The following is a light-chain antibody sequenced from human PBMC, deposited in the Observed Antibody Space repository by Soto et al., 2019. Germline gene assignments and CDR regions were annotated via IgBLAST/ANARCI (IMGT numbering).Light chain of an antibody. CDR2: KAS. J-gene: IGKJ1*01. V-gene: IGKV1-5*03. Sequence: DIQMTQSPSTLSGSVGDRVTITCRASQTISSWLAWYQQKPGTAPKLLSYKASTLKSGVPSRFSGSGSGTEFTLTISSLQPDDFAPYYCQHYNSYSEAYGQGTKVELK. CDR3: QHYNSYSEA. CDR1: QTISSW.